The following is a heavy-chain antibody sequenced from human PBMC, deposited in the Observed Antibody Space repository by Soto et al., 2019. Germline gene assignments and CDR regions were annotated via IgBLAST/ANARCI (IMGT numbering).Heavy chain of an antibody. CDR1: CGTFSSYA. V-gene: IGHV1-69*13. CDR2: IIPIFGTA. Sequence: SVKVSFKASCGTFSSYAISWVRQAPGQGLEWMGGIIPIFGTANYAQKFQGRVTITADESTSTAYMELSSLRSEDTAVYYCARDRGRDYNNWFDPWGQGTLVTVSS. CDR3: ARDRGRDYNNWFDP. J-gene: IGHJ5*02. D-gene: IGHD4-17*01.